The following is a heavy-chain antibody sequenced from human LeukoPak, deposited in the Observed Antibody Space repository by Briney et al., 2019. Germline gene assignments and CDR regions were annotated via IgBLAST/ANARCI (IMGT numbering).Heavy chain of an antibody. CDR3: ATVGGCTNGVCYTIDS. CDR2: IYHSGST. V-gene: IGHV4-38-2*02. D-gene: IGHD2-8*01. Sequence: SETLSLTCTVSGYSISSGYYWGWIRQPPGKGLEWIGSIYHSGSTSYNSSLKSRVTISVDTSKNQFSLKLSSVTAADTAVYYCATVGGCTNGVCYTIDSWGQGTLVTVSS. J-gene: IGHJ5*01. CDR1: GYSISSGYY.